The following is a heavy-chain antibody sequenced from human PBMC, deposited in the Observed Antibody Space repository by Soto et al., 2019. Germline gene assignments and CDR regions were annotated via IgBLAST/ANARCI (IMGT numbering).Heavy chain of an antibody. CDR3: ATRIRDGRYYYYGMDV. CDR1: GYTLTELS. D-gene: IGHD2-15*01. V-gene: IGHV1-24*01. J-gene: IGHJ6*02. CDR2: FDPEDGET. Sequence: GASVKVSCKVSGYTLTELSMHWVRQAPGKGLEWMGGFDPEDGETIYAQKFQGRVTMTEDTSTDTAYMELSSLRSEDTAVYYCATRIRDGRYYYYGMDVWGQGTTVTVSS.